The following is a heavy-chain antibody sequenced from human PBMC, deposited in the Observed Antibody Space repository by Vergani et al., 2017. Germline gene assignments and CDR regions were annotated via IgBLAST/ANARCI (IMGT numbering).Heavy chain of an antibody. CDR1: GFTFDDYA. Sequence: EVQLVESGGGLVQPGRSLRLSCAASGFTFDDYAMHWVRQAPGKGLEWVSGISWNSGSIGYADSVKGRFTISRDNAKNSLYLQMNSLRAEDTALYYCAKAVEPYNWNFFDYWGQGTLVTVSS. CDR2: ISWNSGSI. CDR3: AKAVEPYNWNFFDY. D-gene: IGHD1-20*01. V-gene: IGHV3-9*01. J-gene: IGHJ4*02.